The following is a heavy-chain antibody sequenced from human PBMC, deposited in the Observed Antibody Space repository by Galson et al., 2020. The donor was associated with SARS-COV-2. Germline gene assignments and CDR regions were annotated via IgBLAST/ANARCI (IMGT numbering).Heavy chain of an antibody. CDR3: ARDLSVAPRGGANWFDP. J-gene: IGHJ5*02. CDR2: VYYSGST. V-gene: IGHV4-39*07. Sequence: PQTLSLTCTVSGGSISSSSYYWGWIRQPPGRGLDWIGSVYYSGSTYYNPSLRSRVTISVDTSKNQFSLKLNSVTAADTAVYYCARDLSVAPRGGANWFDPWGQGTLVTVSS. D-gene: IGHD6-19*01. CDR1: GGSISSSSYY.